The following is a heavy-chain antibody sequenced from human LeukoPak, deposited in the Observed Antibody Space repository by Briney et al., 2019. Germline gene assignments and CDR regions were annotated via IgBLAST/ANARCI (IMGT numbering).Heavy chain of an antibody. CDR1: GYTFSGYH. CDR2: INPKNGDT. V-gene: IGHV1-2*02. Sequence: ASVKVSCKASGYTFSGYHMNWVRQAPGQGLEWMGWINPKNGDTKYAQNFQGRVTMTRDTSISTVYMELSRLRSDDTAVYYCASSSSRSNWFDPWGQGTLVTVSS. J-gene: IGHJ5*02. CDR3: ASSSSRSNWFDP. D-gene: IGHD6-6*01.